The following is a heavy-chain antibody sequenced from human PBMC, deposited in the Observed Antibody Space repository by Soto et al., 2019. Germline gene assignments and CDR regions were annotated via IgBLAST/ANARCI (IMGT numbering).Heavy chain of an antibody. CDR3: FDY. CDR2: IHLGGTT. V-gene: IGHV4-38-2*01. CDR1: GYSITSSSF. J-gene: IGHJ4*02. Sequence: KPSETLSLTCAVSGYSITSSSFWGWIRQPPGKGLEWIGSIHLGGTTYYDPSLKSRVTISVDTSRNEFSLKLSSVTAADTAVYYFFDYWGQGTLVTVSS.